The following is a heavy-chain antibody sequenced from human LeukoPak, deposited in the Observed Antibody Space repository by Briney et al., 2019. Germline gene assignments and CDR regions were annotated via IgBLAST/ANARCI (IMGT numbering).Heavy chain of an antibody. CDR3: ARARTQYDFWSGSNWFDP. CDR2: ISSSSSTI. D-gene: IGHD3-3*01. V-gene: IGHV3-48*01. J-gene: IGHJ5*02. CDR1: GFTFSSYA. Sequence: GGSLRLSCAASGFTFSSYAMSWVRQAPGKGLEWVSYISSSSSTIYYADSVKGRFTISRDNAKNSLYLQMNSLRAEDTAVYYCARARTQYDFWSGSNWFDPWGQGTLVTVSS.